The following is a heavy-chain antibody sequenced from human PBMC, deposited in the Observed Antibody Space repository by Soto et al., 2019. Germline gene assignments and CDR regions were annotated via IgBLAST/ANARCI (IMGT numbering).Heavy chain of an antibody. Sequence: QVQLQESGPGLVKPSGTLSLTCAVSGGSISSSNWGSWVRQPPWKGLEWIGEIYHSGSTNYNPSLKSRVTRAVDKSKNQFSLKLSSVTAAVTAVYYCARGYSMVRGVIDYWGQGTLVTVSS. V-gene: IGHV4-4*02. CDR1: GGSISSSNW. J-gene: IGHJ4*02. CDR3: ARGYSMVRGVIDY. D-gene: IGHD3-10*01. CDR2: IYHSGST.